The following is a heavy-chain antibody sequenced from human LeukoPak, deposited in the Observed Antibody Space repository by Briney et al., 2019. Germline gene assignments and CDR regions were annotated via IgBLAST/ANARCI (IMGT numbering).Heavy chain of an antibody. V-gene: IGHV4-59*01. D-gene: IGHD3-9*01. Sequence: SETLSLTCTVSGGSISSYYWSWIRQPPGKGLEWIGYIYYSGSTNYNPSLKSRVTIAVDTSKNQLSLKLSSVTAADTAVYYCARTDYDILTGYPTYLFDYWGQGTLVTVSS. CDR3: ARTDYDILTGYPTYLFDY. CDR2: IYYSGST. J-gene: IGHJ4*02. CDR1: GGSISSYY.